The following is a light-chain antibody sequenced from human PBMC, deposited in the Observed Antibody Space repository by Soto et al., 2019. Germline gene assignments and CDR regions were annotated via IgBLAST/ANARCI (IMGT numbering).Light chain of an antibody. J-gene: IGLJ3*02. CDR3: GTWDSSLSVGV. V-gene: IGLV1-51*01. CDR1: SSNIGNNY. Sequence: QSVLTQPPSVSAAPGQRVNISCSGSSSNIGNNYVSWYQQLPGTAPNLLIYDNNKRPSGIPDRFSGSKSGTSATLGITGLQTGDEADYYCGTWDSSLSVGVFGGGTKLTVL. CDR2: DNN.